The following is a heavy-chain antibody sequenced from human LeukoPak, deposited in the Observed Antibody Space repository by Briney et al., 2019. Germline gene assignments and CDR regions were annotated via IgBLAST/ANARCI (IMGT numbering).Heavy chain of an antibody. V-gene: IGHV3-30-3*01. Sequence: PGGSLRLSCAASGFIFSSYAMHWVRQAPGKGLEWVAVISYDGNNKFYADSVKGRFTISRDNSKNTLYLQMNSLRPEDTAVYYCARDRPNWGIDCWGQGTLVTVSS. D-gene: IGHD7-27*01. J-gene: IGHJ4*02. CDR1: GFIFSSYA. CDR3: ARDRPNWGIDC. CDR2: ISYDGNNK.